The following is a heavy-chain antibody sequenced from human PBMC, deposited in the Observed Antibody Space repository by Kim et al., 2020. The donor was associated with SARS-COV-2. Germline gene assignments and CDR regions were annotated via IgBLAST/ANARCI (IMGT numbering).Heavy chain of an antibody. D-gene: IGHD3-3*01. CDR2: ISWNSGSI. V-gene: IGHV3-9*01. J-gene: IGHJ3*02. CDR3: ARSGYYKDAFDI. Sequence: GGSLRLSCAASGFTFGDYAMHWVRQAPGKGLEWVSGISWNSGSIGYADSVKGRFTISRDNAKNSLYLQMNSLRAEDTALYYCARSGYYKDAFDIWGQGTMVTVSS. CDR1: GFTFGDYA.